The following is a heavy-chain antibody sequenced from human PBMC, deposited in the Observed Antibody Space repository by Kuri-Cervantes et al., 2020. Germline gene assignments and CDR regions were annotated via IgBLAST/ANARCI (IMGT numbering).Heavy chain of an antibody. CDR2: INHSGST. J-gene: IGHJ3*02. CDR1: GRSFSGYY. CDR3: ARYCSTSSCYVGQNDAFDI. D-gene: IGHD2-2*01. V-gene: IGHV4-34*01. Sequence: SQTLSLTCAVYGRSFSGYYWNWIRQPPGKGLEWIGEINHSGSTNYNPSLKSRVTISIDTSKNQFSLKLSSVTAADTAVYYCARYCSTSSCYVGQNDAFDIWGQGTMVTVSS.